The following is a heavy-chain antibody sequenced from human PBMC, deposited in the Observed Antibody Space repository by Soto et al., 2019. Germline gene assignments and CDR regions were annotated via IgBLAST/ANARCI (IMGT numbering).Heavy chain of an antibody. J-gene: IGHJ6*02. D-gene: IGHD2-2*01. V-gene: IGHV4-34*01. CDR2: INHSGGT. CDR1: GGSFSGYY. Sequence: PSETLSLTCDVYGGSFSGYYWSWIRQPPGKGLEWIGEINHSGGTNYNPSLKSRVTISVDTSKNQFSLNVSSVTAADTAVYYCATYMPNYYYYGMDVWGQGTTVTVSS. CDR3: ATYMPNYYYYGMDV.